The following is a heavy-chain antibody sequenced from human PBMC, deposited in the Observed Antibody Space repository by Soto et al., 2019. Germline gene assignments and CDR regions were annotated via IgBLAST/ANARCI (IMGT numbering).Heavy chain of an antibody. D-gene: IGHD3-22*01. V-gene: IGHV3-21*01. CDR1: GFTFSSYS. J-gene: IGHJ4*02. Sequence: GGSLRLSCAASGFTFSSYSMNCVRQAPGKGLEWVSSISSSSSYIYYADSVKGRFTISRDNAKNSLYLQMNSLRAEDTAVYYCARDTLYYYDSSGYYSSPYYFDYWGQGTLVTVSS. CDR3: ARDTLYYYDSSGYYSSPYYFDY. CDR2: ISSSSSYI.